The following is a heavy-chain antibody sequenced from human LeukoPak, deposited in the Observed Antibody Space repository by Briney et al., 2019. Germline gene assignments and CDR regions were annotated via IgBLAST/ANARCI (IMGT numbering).Heavy chain of an antibody. D-gene: IGHD2-15*01. CDR3: ARDVVALDY. CDR2: INPNSGGT. V-gene: IGHV1-2*06. J-gene: IGHJ4*02. CDR1: GGTFSSYT. Sequence: ASVKVSCKASGGTFSSYTISWVRQAPGQGLEWMGRINPNSGGTNYAQKFQGRVTMTRDTSISTAYMELSRLRSDDTAVYYCARDVVALDYWGQGTLVTVSS.